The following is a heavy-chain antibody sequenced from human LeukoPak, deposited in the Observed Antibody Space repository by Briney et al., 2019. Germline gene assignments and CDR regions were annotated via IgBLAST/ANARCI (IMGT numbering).Heavy chain of an antibody. CDR2: INHSGST. CDR1: GGSISSSSYY. CDR3: ARARGIAAAAARFDP. Sequence: PSETLSLTCTVSGGSISSSSYYWGWIRQPPGKGLEWIGEINHSGSTNYNPSLKSRVTISVDTSKNQFSLKLSSVTAADTAVYYCARARGIAAAAARFDPWGQGTLVTVSS. J-gene: IGHJ5*02. V-gene: IGHV4-39*07. D-gene: IGHD6-13*01.